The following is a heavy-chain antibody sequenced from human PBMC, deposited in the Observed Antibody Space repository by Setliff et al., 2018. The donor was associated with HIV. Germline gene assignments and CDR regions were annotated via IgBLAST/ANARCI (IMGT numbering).Heavy chain of an antibody. J-gene: IGHJ4*02. Sequence: SETLSLTCTVSGDSMISRPYYWGWIRQSPGKGLEWIGNIFYSGSIYSNPSLKSRINLSIDTSKNQFSLKLTSVTAADTAVYYCARFSVVVTAPGYWGRGTLV. D-gene: IGHD2-21*02. V-gene: IGHV4-39*01. CDR3: ARFSVVVTAPGY. CDR1: GDSMISRPYY. CDR2: IFYSGSI.